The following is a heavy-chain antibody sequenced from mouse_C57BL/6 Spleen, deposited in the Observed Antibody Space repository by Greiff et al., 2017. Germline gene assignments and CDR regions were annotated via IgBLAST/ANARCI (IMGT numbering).Heavy chain of an antibody. Sequence: VKLVESGAELARPGASVKLSCKASGYTFTSYGISWVKQRTGQGLEWIGEIYPRSGNTYYNEKFKGKATLTADKSSSTAYMELRSLTSEDSAVYFCARTAQATVAYWGQGTLVTVSA. D-gene: IGHD3-2*02. CDR1: GYTFTSYG. V-gene: IGHV1-81*01. CDR3: ARTAQATVAY. J-gene: IGHJ3*01. CDR2: IYPRSGNT.